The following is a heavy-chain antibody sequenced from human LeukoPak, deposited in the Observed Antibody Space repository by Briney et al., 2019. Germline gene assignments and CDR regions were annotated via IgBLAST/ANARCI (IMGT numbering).Heavy chain of an antibody. CDR2: IYTSGST. V-gene: IGHV4-4*07. Sequence: NPSETLSLTCTVSGGSISSYYWSWIRQPAGKGLEWIGRIYTSGSTNYNPSLKSRVTMSVDTSKNQFSLKLSSVTAADTAVYYCARGGSTWPKTYNWFDPWGQGTLVTVSS. J-gene: IGHJ5*02. D-gene: IGHD5/OR15-5a*01. CDR1: GGSISSYY. CDR3: ARGGSTWPKTYNWFDP.